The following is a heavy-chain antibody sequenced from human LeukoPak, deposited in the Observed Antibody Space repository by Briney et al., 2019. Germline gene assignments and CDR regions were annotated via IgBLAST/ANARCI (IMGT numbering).Heavy chain of an antibody. Sequence: ASVKVSCKASGYTFTGHYMQWVREAPGQGLEWMGWINPNSGGTNYAQKFQGRVTMTRDTSISTAYMELSRLRSDDTAVYYCARGGAAADYNWFDPWGQGTLVTVSS. CDR3: ARGGAAADYNWFDP. V-gene: IGHV1-2*02. CDR2: INPNSGGT. D-gene: IGHD6-13*01. CDR1: GYTFTGHY. J-gene: IGHJ5*02.